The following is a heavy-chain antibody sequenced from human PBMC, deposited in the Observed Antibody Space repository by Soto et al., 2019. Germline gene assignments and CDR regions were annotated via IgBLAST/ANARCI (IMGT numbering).Heavy chain of an antibody. CDR2: IIPLFDAT. CDR3: ARDRSSSWYNGTFYFDS. D-gene: IGHD6-19*01. Sequence: QVQLVQSGAEVRKPGSSVKVSCKASGGTFTTYDISWVRQAPGQGLEWMGGIIPLFDATKYAQKFQGRVTITADKSTGTAYTELSRLRSEDTAMYYCARDRSSSWYNGTFYFDSWGQGTLVTVSS. J-gene: IGHJ4*02. CDR1: GGTFTTYD. V-gene: IGHV1-69*06.